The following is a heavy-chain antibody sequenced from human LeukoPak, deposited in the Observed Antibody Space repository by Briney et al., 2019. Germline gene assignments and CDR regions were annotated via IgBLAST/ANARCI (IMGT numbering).Heavy chain of an antibody. V-gene: IGHV4-59*01. J-gene: IGHJ4*02. CDR1: GGSISSYY. Sequence: PSETLSLTCTVSGGSISSYYWSWIRQPPGKGLEWIGYIYYSGSTNYNPSLKSRVTISVDTSKNQFSLKLSSVTAADTAVYYCARGADSNSPDYWGQGTLVTVSS. CDR2: IYYSGST. D-gene: IGHD6-13*01. CDR3: ARGADSNSPDY.